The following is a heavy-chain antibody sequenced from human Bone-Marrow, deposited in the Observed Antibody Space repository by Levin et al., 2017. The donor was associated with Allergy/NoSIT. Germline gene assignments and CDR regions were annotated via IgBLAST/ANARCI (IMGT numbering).Heavy chain of an antibody. CDR1: GFTFSSYG. D-gene: IGHD3-22*01. Sequence: GGSLRLSCAASGFTFSSYGMHWVRQAPGKGLEWVAVIWYDGSNKYYADSVKGRFTISRDNSKNTLYLQMNSLRAEDTAVYYCARDRHYYDSSGNFDYWGQGTLVTVSS. CDR2: IWYDGSNK. V-gene: IGHV3-33*01. J-gene: IGHJ4*02. CDR3: ARDRHYYDSSGNFDY.